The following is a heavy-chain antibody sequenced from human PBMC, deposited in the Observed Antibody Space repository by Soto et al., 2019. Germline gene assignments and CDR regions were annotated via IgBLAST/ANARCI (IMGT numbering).Heavy chain of an antibody. Sequence: LRLSCAASGFTFSSYGMHWVRQAPGKGLEWVAVISYDGSNKYYADSVKGRFTISRDNSKNTLYLQMNSLRAEDTAVYYCAKSRIAARPYYFDYWGQGTLVTVSS. CDR1: GFTFSSYG. CDR2: ISYDGSNK. CDR3: AKSRIAARPYYFDY. D-gene: IGHD6-6*01. J-gene: IGHJ4*02. V-gene: IGHV3-30*18.